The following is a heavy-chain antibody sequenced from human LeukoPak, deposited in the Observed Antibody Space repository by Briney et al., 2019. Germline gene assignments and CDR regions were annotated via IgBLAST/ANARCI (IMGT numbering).Heavy chain of an antibody. J-gene: IGHJ2*01. CDR3: ARPPSWDWYFGL. Sequence: PSETLSLTCTVSGGSISSSSFYWGWIRQPPGKGLEWIGNIYYSGTTYYNPSLRSRVTISVDTSKNQFSLKLSSVTAADMAVYYCARPPSWDWYFGLWGRGTLVTVSS. CDR2: IYYSGTT. V-gene: IGHV4-39*01. D-gene: IGHD2-2*01. CDR1: GGSISSSSFY.